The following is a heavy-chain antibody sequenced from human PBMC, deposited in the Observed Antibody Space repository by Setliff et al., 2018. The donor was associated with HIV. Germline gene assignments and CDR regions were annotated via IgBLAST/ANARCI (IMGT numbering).Heavy chain of an antibody. CDR2: INQSGGT. CDR1: NASFSDYY. CDR3: AGRAYGPLEH. Sequence: SETLSLTCAVYNASFSDYYRGWIRQAPGKGLEWIGEINQSGGTNYNSSLRSRVTMSINLSKNQFSLKLTSVTAADTAVYYCAGRAYGPLEHWGQGNQVTVPS. D-gene: IGHD4-17*01. J-gene: IGHJ4*02. V-gene: IGHV4-34*01.